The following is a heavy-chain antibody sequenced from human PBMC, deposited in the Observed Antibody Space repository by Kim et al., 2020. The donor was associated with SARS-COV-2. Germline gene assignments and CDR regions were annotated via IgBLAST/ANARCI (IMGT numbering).Heavy chain of an antibody. CDR2: INTNTGNP. Sequence: ASVKVSCKASGYTFTSYAMNWVRQAPGQGLEWMGWINTNTGNPTYAQGFTGRFVFSLDTSVSTAYLQISSLKAEDTAVYYCARETYYDFWSGYSHYYYYMDVWGKGTTVTVSS. J-gene: IGHJ6*03. D-gene: IGHD3-3*01. V-gene: IGHV7-4-1*02. CDR3: ARETYYDFWSGYSHYYYYMDV. CDR1: GYTFTSYA.